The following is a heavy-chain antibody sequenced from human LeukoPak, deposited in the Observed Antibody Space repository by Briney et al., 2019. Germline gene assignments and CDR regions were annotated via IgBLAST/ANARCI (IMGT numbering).Heavy chain of an antibody. CDR2: IYYSGTT. CDR3: ARHRYDFWSGYPSPPFDY. CDR1: RASISTYY. Sequence: SETLSLTCTVSRASISTYYWSWIRQPPGKGLEWIGYIYYSGTTNYNPSLKGRVTMSVDTSKNQFSLRLSSVTAADTAVYYCARHRYDFWSGYPSPPFDYWGQGTLVTVSS. J-gene: IGHJ4*02. V-gene: IGHV4-59*01. D-gene: IGHD3-3*01.